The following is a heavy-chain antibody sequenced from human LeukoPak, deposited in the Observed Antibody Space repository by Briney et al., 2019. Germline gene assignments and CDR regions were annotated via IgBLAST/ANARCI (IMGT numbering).Heavy chain of an antibody. CDR3: ARHGPWDYSGNSGEWFDP. CDR2: ISSSSSYT. Sequence: GGSLRLSCAASGFTFSDYYMSWIRQAPGKGLEWVSYISSSSSYTNYADSVKGRFTISRDNAKDSLYLQMNSLRAEDTAVYYCARHGPWDYSGNSGEWFDPWGQGTLVTVSS. J-gene: IGHJ5*02. V-gene: IGHV3-11*06. D-gene: IGHD4-23*01. CDR1: GFTFSDYY.